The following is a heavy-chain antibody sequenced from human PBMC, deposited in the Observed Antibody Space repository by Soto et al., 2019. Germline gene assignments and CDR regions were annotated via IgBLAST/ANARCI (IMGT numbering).Heavy chain of an antibody. J-gene: IGHJ4*02. CDR2: IIPIFGTA. V-gene: IGHV1-69*01. CDR1: GGTFSSYA. CDR3: ARGPGPDPYSSIWYFGY. Sequence: QVQLVQSGAEVKKPGSSVKVSCKASGGTFSSYAISWVRQAPGQGLEWMGGIIPIFGTANYAQKFQGRVTITADESTSTAYMELSSLRSEDTAVYYCARGPGPDPYSSIWYFGYWGQGTLVTVSS. D-gene: IGHD6-13*01.